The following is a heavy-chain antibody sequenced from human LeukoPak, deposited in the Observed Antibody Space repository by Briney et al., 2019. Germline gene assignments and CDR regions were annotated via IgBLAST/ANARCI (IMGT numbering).Heavy chain of an antibody. CDR1: GYTFTSYD. Sequence: ASVKVSCKASGYTFTSYDINWVRQAPGQGLEWMGWMNPNSGNTGYAQKFQGRVTMTTDTSTSTAYMELRSLRSDDTAVYYCARDWESIDPWGQGTLVTVSS. V-gene: IGHV1-8*01. CDR2: MNPNSGNT. D-gene: IGHD1-26*01. CDR3: ARDWESIDP. J-gene: IGHJ5*02.